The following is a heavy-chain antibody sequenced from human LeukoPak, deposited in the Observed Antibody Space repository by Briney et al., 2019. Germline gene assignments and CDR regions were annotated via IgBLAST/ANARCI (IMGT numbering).Heavy chain of an antibody. CDR2: TSGRGGST. Sequence: GGSLRLSCAASGFTFSSYAMSWVRQAPGKRLEWVSATSGRGGSTYYADSVKGRFTISRDNSKNTLYLQMNSLRAGDTAVYYCARDHSTAYCGGDCYSSPDSYYYGMDVWGQGTTVTVSS. V-gene: IGHV3-23*01. D-gene: IGHD2-21*02. CDR1: GFTFSSYA. J-gene: IGHJ6*02. CDR3: ARDHSTAYCGGDCYSSPDSYYYGMDV.